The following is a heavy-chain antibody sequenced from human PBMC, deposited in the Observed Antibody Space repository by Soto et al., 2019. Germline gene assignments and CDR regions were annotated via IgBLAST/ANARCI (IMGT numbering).Heavy chain of an antibody. CDR1: GGSFSGYY. D-gene: IGHD3-16*02. J-gene: IGHJ4*02. CDR3: ARGRDYIWGSYRSHYYFDS. V-gene: IGHV4-34*01. CDR2: VNHSGSV. Sequence: SETPSLTCAVYGGSFSGYYWIWIRQPPGKGLEWIGEVNHSGSVNYSPSLKSRVTISADTSENQFSLKLTSVTAADTAVYYCARGRDYIWGSYRSHYYFDSWGQGTLVTVSS.